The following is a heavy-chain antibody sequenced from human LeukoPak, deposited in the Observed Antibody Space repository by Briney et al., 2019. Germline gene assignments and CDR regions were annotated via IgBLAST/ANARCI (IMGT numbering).Heavy chain of an antibody. Sequence: ASVKVSCKASGYTFTSYYMHWVRQAPGQGLEWMGIINPSGGSTSYAQKFQDRVTMTRDTSTSTVYMELSSLRSEDTAVCYCARVYDFWSGSYYFDYWGQGTLVTVSS. CDR1: GYTFTSYY. V-gene: IGHV1-46*01. CDR3: ARVYDFWSGSYYFDY. D-gene: IGHD3-3*01. CDR2: INPSGGST. J-gene: IGHJ4*02.